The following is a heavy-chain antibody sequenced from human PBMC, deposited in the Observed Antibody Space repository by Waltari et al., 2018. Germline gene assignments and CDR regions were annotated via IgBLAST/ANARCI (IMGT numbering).Heavy chain of an antibody. CDR1: GYIFIDYY. J-gene: IGHJ4*02. CDR2: INPKNGAT. V-gene: IGHV1-2*02. Sequence: QVHLVQSGPEVRKPGASVKLSCKTSGYIFIDYYMHWVRQGPGQGLGWMGWINPKNGATLLAQTVQGRLTVTSDTSSGTVYMELSGLNFDDAAMYYCARLSEVWGQGTLVTVSS. CDR3: ARLSEV.